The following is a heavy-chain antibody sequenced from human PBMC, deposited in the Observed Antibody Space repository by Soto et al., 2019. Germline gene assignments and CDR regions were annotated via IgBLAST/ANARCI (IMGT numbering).Heavy chain of an antibody. D-gene: IGHD6-19*01. V-gene: IGHV5-51*01. Sequence: LGESLKISCKGSGYSFTSYWIGWVRQMPGKGLEWMGIIYPGDSDTRYSPSFQGQVTISADKSISTAYLQWSSLKASDTAMYYCARDYSSGWYLVNYYYGMDVWGQGTTVTVSS. CDR3: ARDYSSGWYLVNYYYGMDV. CDR2: IYPGDSDT. CDR1: GYSFTSYW. J-gene: IGHJ6*02.